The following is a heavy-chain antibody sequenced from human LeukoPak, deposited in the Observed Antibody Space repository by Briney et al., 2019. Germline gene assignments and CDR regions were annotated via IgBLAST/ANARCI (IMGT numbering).Heavy chain of an antibody. CDR3: ARVQESGDAFDI. J-gene: IGHJ3*02. D-gene: IGHD3-3*01. V-gene: IGHV3-21*01. CDR1: GFTFSSYS. CDR2: ISSSSSYI. Sequence: GGSLRLSCAASGFTFSSYSMNWVRQAPGKGLEWVSSISSSSSYIYYADLVKGRFTISRDNAKNSLYLQMNSLRAEDTAVYYCARVQESGDAFDIWGQGTMVTVSS.